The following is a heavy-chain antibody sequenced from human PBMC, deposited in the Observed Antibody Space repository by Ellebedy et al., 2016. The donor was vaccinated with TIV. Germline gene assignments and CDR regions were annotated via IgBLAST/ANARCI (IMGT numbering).Heavy chain of an antibody. CDR2: IKTTAGGGTT. J-gene: IGHJ5*02. CDR3: SWHYYNRLDP. V-gene: IGHV3-15*01. Sequence: GGSLRLXXTTSGLTFRTAWMSWVRQAPGKGLEWVGLIKTTAGGGTTDYAAPVKGRFTISRDDSRNILYLQMNSLKTEDTAVYYCSWHYYNRLDPWGQGTLVTVSS. D-gene: IGHD1-7*01. CDR1: GLTFRTAW.